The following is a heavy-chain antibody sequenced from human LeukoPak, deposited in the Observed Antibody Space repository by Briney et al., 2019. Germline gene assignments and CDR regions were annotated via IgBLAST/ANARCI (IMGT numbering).Heavy chain of an antibody. V-gene: IGHV1-2*02. CDR1: GYTFTGYY. CDR3: ARAYPIVVVPAAIGPICDY. CDR2: INPNSGGT. J-gene: IGHJ4*02. Sequence: ASVKVSCKASGYTFTGYYMHWVRQAPGQGLEWMGWINPNSGGTNYAQKFQGRVTMTRDTSISTAYMELSRLRSDDMAVYYCARAYPIVVVPAAIGPICDYWGQGTLVTVSS. D-gene: IGHD2-2*01.